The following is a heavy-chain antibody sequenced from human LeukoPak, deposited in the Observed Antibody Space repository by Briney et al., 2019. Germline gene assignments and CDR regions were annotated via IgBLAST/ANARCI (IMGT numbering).Heavy chain of an antibody. V-gene: IGHV4-34*01. CDR2: INHSGST. Sequence: SETLSLTCAVYGGSFSGYYWSWIRQPPGKGLEWIGEINHSGSTNYNPSLKSRLTISVDTSKNQFSLKLSSVTAADTAVYYCARGFRRGGGFDPWGQGTLVTVSS. CDR1: GGSFSGYY. D-gene: IGHD3-10*01. CDR3: ARGFRRGGGFDP. J-gene: IGHJ5*02.